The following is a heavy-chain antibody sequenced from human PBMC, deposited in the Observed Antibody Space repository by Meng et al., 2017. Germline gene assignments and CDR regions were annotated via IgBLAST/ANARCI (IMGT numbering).Heavy chain of an antibody. V-gene: IGHV3-74*01. CDR1: GFTFSNYW. D-gene: IGHD3-22*01. CDR2: INNDGSDT. J-gene: IGHJ4*02. CDR3: GRGEYHFESSGYYTH. Sequence: GESLKISCGASGFTFSNYWMHWVRQAPGTGLVWVSRINNDGSDTAYADSVKGRFTISRDNAKNTQFLQMNSLRAEDTAVYYCGRGEYHFESSGYYTHWGQGTLVTVSS.